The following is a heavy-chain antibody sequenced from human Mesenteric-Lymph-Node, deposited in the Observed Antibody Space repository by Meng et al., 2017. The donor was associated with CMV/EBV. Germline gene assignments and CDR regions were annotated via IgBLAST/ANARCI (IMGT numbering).Heavy chain of an antibody. Sequence: ASGYTFTDYYMHWVRQAPGQGLEWMGRINPNSGGTDYAQKFQGRVTMTRDTSISTAYMELSSLRSDDTAVYYCARDQSMAASGREDYWGQGTLVTVSS. CDR2: INPNSGGT. V-gene: IGHV1-2*06. CDR3: ARDQSMAASGREDY. J-gene: IGHJ4*02. D-gene: IGHD6-13*01. CDR1: GYTFTDYY.